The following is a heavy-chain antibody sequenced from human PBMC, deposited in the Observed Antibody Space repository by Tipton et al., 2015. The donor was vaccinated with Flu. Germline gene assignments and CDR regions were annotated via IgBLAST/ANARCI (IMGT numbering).Heavy chain of an antibody. Sequence: GLVKPSETLYLICTVSGDSISSKLWNWIRQPPGKGLEWIGHIHHSGSTIYNPSLESRVTISVDTSKSQFSLKLSSVTAADTAVYYCARLSYYDVDLKNFYFDHWGQGALVTVSS. V-gene: IGHV4-59*08. CDR1: GDSISSKL. CDR2: IHHSGST. J-gene: IGHJ4*02. CDR3: ARLSYYDVDLKNFYFDH. D-gene: IGHD3-10*02.